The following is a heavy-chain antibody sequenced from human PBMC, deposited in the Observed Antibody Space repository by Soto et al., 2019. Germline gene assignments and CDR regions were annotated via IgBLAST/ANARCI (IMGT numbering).Heavy chain of an antibody. CDR1: GGTFGNSA. D-gene: IGHD2-21*01. CDR2: IIPIFPTP. V-gene: IGHV1-69*12. CDR3: AGDIWCLGCGGNYFYGIGV. Sequence: QVQLVQSGAEVKKPGSSVTVSCKASGGTFGNSAISWVRQAPGQGLEWMGGIIPIFPTPDYAQKFQGRVTITAVYSTSTADMEFTRLRFEDTTGYYCAGDIWCLGCGGNYFYGIGVCGRGSMVTVSS. J-gene: IGHJ6*01.